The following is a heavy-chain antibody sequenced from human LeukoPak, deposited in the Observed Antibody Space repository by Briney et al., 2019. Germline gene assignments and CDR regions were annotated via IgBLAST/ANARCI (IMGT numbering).Heavy chain of an antibody. J-gene: IGHJ5*02. Sequence: ASVNVSCKASGYTFTSYPINWVRQAPGQGLEWMGWINTNTGTPTYAQGFTGRFVFSLDTSVSTAYLQISSLKAEDTAVYYCAREGSNSGWFRNWFDPWGQGTLVTVSS. V-gene: IGHV7-4-1*02. D-gene: IGHD6-19*01. CDR2: INTNTGTP. CDR3: AREGSNSGWFRNWFDP. CDR1: GYTFTSYP.